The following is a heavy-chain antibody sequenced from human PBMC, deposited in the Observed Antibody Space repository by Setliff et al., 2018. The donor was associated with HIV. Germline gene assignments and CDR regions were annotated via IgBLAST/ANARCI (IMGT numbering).Heavy chain of an antibody. CDR1: GDSISSSSYY. CDR2: MSYSGSA. J-gene: IGHJ1*01. CDR3: ARGLHYYDSRGYYD. D-gene: IGHD3-22*01. V-gene: IGHV4-39*02. Sequence: SETLSLTCSVSGDSISSSSYYWGWVRQPPGKGLEWIGSMSYSGSALYSPSLKSRVTISVDTSKNHFSLKLTSVTAADTAVYYCARGLHYYDSRGYYDWGQGTLVTVSS.